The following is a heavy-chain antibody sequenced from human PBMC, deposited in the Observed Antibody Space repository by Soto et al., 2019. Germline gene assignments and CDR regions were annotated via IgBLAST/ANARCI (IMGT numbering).Heavy chain of an antibody. D-gene: IGHD2-2*01. CDR3: ARQTSTCRSTSCYAGENTYHFDY. CDR1: GGSISSGGYS. Sequence: SETLSLTCAVSGGSISSGGYSWSWIRQPPGKGLEWIGYIYHSGSTYYNPSLKSRVTISVDRSKNQFSLKLSSVTAADTAVYYCARQTSTCRSTSCYAGENTYHFDYWGQGTLVTVSS. J-gene: IGHJ4*02. V-gene: IGHV4-30-2*01. CDR2: IYHSGST.